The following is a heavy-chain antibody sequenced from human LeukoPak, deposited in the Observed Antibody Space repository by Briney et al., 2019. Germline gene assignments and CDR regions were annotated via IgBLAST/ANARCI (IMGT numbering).Heavy chain of an antibody. Sequence: ASVKVSCKVSGYTLTELSMHWVRQAPGKGLEWMGGFDPEDGETIYAQKFQGRVTMTEDTSTDTAYMELSSLRSEDTAVYYCATDLQPYDSSGYYYGDYWGQGTLVTVSS. CDR1: GYTLTELS. CDR2: FDPEDGET. J-gene: IGHJ4*02. V-gene: IGHV1-24*01. CDR3: ATDLQPYDSSGYYYGDY. D-gene: IGHD3-22*01.